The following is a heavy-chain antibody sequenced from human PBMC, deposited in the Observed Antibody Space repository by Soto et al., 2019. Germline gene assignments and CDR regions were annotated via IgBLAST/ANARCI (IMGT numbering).Heavy chain of an antibody. V-gene: IGHV1-69*06. D-gene: IGHD3-22*01. CDR2: IIPIFGKT. CDR1: GGNFSSHA. Sequence: SVKVSCKASGGNFSSHAISWVRQAPGQGLEWMGGIIPIFGKTNYAKKFQGRVTNTSDKSTSTAYMELSSMRSEDTAVYYCAIAPLDSSGYYSPSTFDHWGQGSLVTVSS. J-gene: IGHJ4*02. CDR3: AIAPLDSSGYYSPSTFDH.